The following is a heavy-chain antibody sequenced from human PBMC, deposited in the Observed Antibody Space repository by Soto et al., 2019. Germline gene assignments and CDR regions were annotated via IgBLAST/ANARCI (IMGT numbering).Heavy chain of an antibody. CDR3: ARRGIAVAGLAAFDY. CDR1: GGSISSSSYY. CDR2: IYYSGST. V-gene: IGHV4-39*01. J-gene: IGHJ4*02. D-gene: IGHD6-19*01. Sequence: SETLSLTCTVSGGSISSSSYYWGWIRQPPGKGLEWIGSIYYSGSTYYNPSLKSRVTISVDTSKNQFSLNLSSVTAADTAVYYCARRGIAVAGLAAFDYWGQGTLVTVSS.